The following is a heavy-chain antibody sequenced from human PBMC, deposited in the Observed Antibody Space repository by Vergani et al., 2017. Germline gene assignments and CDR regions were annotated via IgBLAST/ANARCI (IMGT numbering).Heavy chain of an antibody. Sequence: EVQLVQSGAEVKKPGESLKISCKGSGYSFTSYWIGWVRQMPGKGLEWMGIIYPGDSDTRYSPSFQGHVTISADKSISTAYLQWSSLKASDTAMYFCARVFPYYDSSGYYPHFDYWGQGTLVTVSS. CDR1: GYSFTSYW. CDR2: IYPGDSDT. J-gene: IGHJ4*02. V-gene: IGHV5-51*01. CDR3: ARVFPYYDSSGYYPHFDY. D-gene: IGHD3-22*01.